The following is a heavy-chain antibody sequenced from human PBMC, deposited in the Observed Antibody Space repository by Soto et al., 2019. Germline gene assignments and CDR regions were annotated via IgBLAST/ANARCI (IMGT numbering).Heavy chain of an antibody. Sequence: SETLSLTCIVSGGSVGSGAYYWSWIRQPPGNALEWIGYIQYSGDTNYNSSLKSRVTISVDMSRNRFSLKLTSVTAADTAFCYCARHDYSDRAFDLWGQGTMVTVSS. CDR3: ARHDYSDRAFDL. CDR2: IQYSGDT. CDR1: GGSVGSGAYY. D-gene: IGHD3-22*01. V-gene: IGHV4-61*08. J-gene: IGHJ3*01.